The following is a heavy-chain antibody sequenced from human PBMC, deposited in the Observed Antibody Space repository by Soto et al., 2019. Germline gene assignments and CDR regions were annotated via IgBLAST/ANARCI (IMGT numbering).Heavy chain of an antibody. CDR1: GYTFTSYG. CDR3: ARTDYYDSSGYTQDDY. D-gene: IGHD3-22*01. CDR2: ISAYNGNT. Sequence: EASVKVSCKASGYTFTSYGISWVRQAPGQGLEWMGWISAYNGNTNYAQKLQGRVTMTTDTSTSTAYMELRSLRSDDTAVYYCARTDYYDSSGYTQDDYWGQGTLVTVSS. V-gene: IGHV1-18*01. J-gene: IGHJ4*02.